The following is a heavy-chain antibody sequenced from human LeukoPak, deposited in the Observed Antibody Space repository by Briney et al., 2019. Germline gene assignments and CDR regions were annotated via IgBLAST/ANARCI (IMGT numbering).Heavy chain of an antibody. CDR3: ARFRGYCSSTSCLHGMDV. J-gene: IGHJ6*02. D-gene: IGHD2-2*01. CDR2: IYYSGST. CDR1: GGSISSSSYY. V-gene: IGHV4-61*05. Sequence: SETLSLTCTVSGGSISSSSYYWSWIRQPPGKGLEWIGYIYYSGSTNYNPSLKSRVTISVDTSKNQFSLKLSSVTAADTAVYYCARFRGYCSSTSCLHGMDVWGQGTTVTVSS.